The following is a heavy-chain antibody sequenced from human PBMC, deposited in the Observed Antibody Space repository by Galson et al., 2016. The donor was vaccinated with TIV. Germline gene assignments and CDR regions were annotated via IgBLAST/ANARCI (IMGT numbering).Heavy chain of an antibody. CDR3: ARDRRHCGNECFLRYYYGMDV. J-gene: IGHJ6*02. CDR1: GLSVTDNP. V-gene: IGHV3-66*02. CDR2: IYDDGKK. Sequence: LRLSCAASGLSVTDNPMTWVRQAPGQGLEWVALIYDDGKKMYADSVQGRFTISRDSSKNVLYLQMTSLRGDDTAVYFCARDRRHCGNECFLRYYYGMDVWGQGTAVTVSS. D-gene: IGHD2-21*01.